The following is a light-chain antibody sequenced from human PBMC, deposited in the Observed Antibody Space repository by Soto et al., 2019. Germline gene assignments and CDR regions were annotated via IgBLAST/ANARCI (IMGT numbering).Light chain of an antibody. V-gene: IGKV3-20*01. J-gene: IGKJ1*01. CDR3: QRYGNSPPWP. Sequence: EVVLTQSPGTLSFSAGERATLSCRASQSFGSSFLAWDQQKPGQAPRLLIYGASTRATSNPDRFSGSGSGADFTLTISRLEPEDSAVYYCQRYGNSPPWPLGPGTKVAIK. CDR1: QSFGSSF. CDR2: GAS.